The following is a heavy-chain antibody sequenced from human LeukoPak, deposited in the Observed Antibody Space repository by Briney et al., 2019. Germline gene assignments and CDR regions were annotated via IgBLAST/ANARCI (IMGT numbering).Heavy chain of an antibody. Sequence: GGSLRLSCAASGFTVSRNYMSWVRQAPGKGLEWVSVIYSGGSTYYADSVKGRFTISRDNAKNSLYLQMNSLRAEDTAVYYCARDTDGDYLPDYWGQGTLVTVSS. CDR3: ARDTDGDYLPDY. V-gene: IGHV3-66*01. CDR2: IYSGGST. D-gene: IGHD4-17*01. CDR1: GFTVSRNY. J-gene: IGHJ4*02.